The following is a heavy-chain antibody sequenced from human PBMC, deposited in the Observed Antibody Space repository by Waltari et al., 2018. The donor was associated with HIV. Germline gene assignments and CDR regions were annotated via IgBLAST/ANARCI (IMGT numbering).Heavy chain of an antibody. CDR2: INPNSGGT. V-gene: IGHV1-2*02. CDR1: GYTFTGYY. CDR3: ARAHLAYYYDSSGHTGYFDY. D-gene: IGHD3-22*01. Sequence: QVQLVQSGAEVKKPGASVKVSCKASGYTFTGYYMHWVRQSPGQGLEWMGWINPNSGGTNYAQKFQGRVTMTRDTSISTAYMELSRLRSDDTAVYYCARAHLAYYYDSSGHTGYFDYWGQGTLVTVSS. J-gene: IGHJ4*02.